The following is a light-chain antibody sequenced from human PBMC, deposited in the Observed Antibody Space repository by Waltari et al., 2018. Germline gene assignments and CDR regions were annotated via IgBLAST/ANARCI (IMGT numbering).Light chain of an antibody. Sequence: QSVLTQPPSVSASPGQRVTISCSGGSSNMRNNYVAWYRQFPGTAPKLLIYENSDRPSGFPGRFSGSKSGTSATLDITGLQAGDEAEYYCGTWGSSLSGAVFGGGTHLTVL. CDR2: ENS. J-gene: IGLJ7*01. V-gene: IGLV1-51*02. CDR1: SSNMRNNY. CDR3: GTWGSSLSGAV.